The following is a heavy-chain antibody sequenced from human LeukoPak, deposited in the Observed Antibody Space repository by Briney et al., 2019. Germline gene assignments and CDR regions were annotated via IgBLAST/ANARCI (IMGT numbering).Heavy chain of an antibody. V-gene: IGHV3-30*01. J-gene: IGHJ4*02. CDR3: ARVACKTSCSNGVYLDY. D-gene: IGHD2-2*01. CDR1: GFTFSSYE. Sequence: PGRSLRLSCAASGFTFSSYEMHWVRQAPGKGLEWVALLSYDGSDNYYADSVKGRFTISRDNSKNTLYLQMTSLGAEDTAVYYCARVACKTSCSNGVYLDYWGQGTLVTVSS. CDR2: LSYDGSDN.